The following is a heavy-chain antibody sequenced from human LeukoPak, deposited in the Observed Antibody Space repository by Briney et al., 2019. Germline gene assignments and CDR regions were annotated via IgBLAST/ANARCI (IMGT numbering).Heavy chain of an antibody. D-gene: IGHD4-17*01. Sequence: SVKVSCKASGGTFSSYAISWVRQAPGQGLEWMGGIIPIFGTANYAQKFQGRVTITADEPTSTAYMELSSLRSEDTAVYYCARGAAYGDYRVVDYWGQGTLVTVSS. CDR1: GGTFSSYA. V-gene: IGHV1-69*13. CDR3: ARGAAYGDYRVVDY. CDR2: IIPIFGTA. J-gene: IGHJ4*02.